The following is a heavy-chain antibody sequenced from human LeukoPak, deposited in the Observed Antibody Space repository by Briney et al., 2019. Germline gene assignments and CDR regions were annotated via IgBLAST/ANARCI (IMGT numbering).Heavy chain of an antibody. J-gene: IGHJ4*02. CDR1: GFTFSSYE. D-gene: IGHD5-18*01. V-gene: IGHV3-48*03. CDR2: ITSSGDTI. Sequence: PGGSLRLSCAASGFTFSSYEMNWVRHAPGKGLEWGSYITSSGDTIYYADSVRGRFTLSRDTAKSSLYMQMNSLRAENTRVYSCAISFGYYGWGEGTLVTVSS. CDR3: AISFGYYG.